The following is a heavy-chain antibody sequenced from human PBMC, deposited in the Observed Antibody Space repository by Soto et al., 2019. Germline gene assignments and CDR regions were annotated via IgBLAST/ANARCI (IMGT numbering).Heavy chain of an antibody. J-gene: IGHJ6*02. Sequence: ASVKVSCKASGYTFTSYGISWVRQAPGQGLEWMGWISAYNGNTNYAQKLQGRVTMTTDTSTSTAYMELRSLRSDDTAVYYCARVQGPPELGYYYSVMAVWGQGTTVTVSS. CDR3: ARVQGPPELGYYYSVMAV. D-gene: IGHD1-7*01. V-gene: IGHV1-18*01. CDR1: GYTFTSYG. CDR2: ISAYNGNT.